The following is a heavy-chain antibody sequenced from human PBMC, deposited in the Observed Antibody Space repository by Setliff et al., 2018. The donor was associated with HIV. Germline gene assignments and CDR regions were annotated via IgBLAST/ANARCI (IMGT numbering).Heavy chain of an antibody. Sequence: ASVKVSCKASGYTFTNYDINWVRQATGQGLEWMGWMNPNSGNTGYAQKFQGRVTMTRNTSISTAYMELSSLRSEDTAVYYCSRFRKFQLVGALDYWGQGTLVTVSS. CDR1: GYTFTNYD. D-gene: IGHD1-26*01. V-gene: IGHV1-8*01. CDR3: SRFRKFQLVGALDY. CDR2: MNPNSGNT. J-gene: IGHJ4*02.